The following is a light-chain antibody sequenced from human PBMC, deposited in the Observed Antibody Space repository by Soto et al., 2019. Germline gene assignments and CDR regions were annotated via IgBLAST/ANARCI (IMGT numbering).Light chain of an antibody. V-gene: IGKV3-20*01. Sequence: EIVLTQSPGTLSLSPGERATLSCRASQSVRSNYLAWYQQKPGQAPRLLIYDASSRATGFPDRFSGSGSGTDFTLTISRLEPEDFALYYCQQYGGSPITFGLGTRLEIK. CDR1: QSVRSNY. CDR2: DAS. J-gene: IGKJ5*01. CDR3: QQYGGSPIT.